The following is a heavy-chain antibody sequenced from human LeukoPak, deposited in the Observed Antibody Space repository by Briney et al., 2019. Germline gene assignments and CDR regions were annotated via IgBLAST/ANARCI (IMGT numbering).Heavy chain of an antibody. D-gene: IGHD6-19*01. V-gene: IGHV3-33*01. CDR2: IWYDGSNK. CDR1: GFTFSSYD. J-gene: IGHJ3*02. Sequence: PGGSLRLSCAVSGFTFSSYDIHWVRQAPGKGLEWVAVIWYDGSNKYYADSVKGRFTISRDNSKNTQYLQMDSLRAEDTAMYYCARGFSSGWYGGDAFDIWGQGTMVTVSS. CDR3: ARGFSSGWYGGDAFDI.